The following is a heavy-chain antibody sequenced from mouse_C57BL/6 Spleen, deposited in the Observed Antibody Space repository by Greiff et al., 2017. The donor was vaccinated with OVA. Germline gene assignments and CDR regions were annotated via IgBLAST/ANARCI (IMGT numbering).Heavy chain of an antibody. J-gene: IGHJ2*01. CDR3: ARKPYYRGHYFDY. CDR2: INPNNGGT. D-gene: IGHD2-12*01. V-gene: IGHV1-26*01. Sequence: EVQLQQSGPELVKPGASVKISCKASGYTFTDYYMNWVKQSHGKSLEWIGDINPNNGGTSYNQKFKGKATLTVDKSSSTAYMELRSLTSEDSAVYYCARKPYYRGHYFDYWGQGTTLTVSS. CDR1: GYTFTDYY.